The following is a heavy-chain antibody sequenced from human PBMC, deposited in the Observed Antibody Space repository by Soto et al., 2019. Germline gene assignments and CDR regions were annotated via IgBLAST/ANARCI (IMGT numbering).Heavy chain of an antibody. CDR3: ARERLNTGWYGFDY. V-gene: IGHV1-18*04. D-gene: IGHD6-19*01. CDR2: VSNNNGVT. J-gene: IGHJ4*02. Sequence: ASVKVSCKTPGFSFVNYDFSWVRQAPGQGLEWMGWVSNNNGVTNFAEKFRGRVTLTTDRTTSTVYMELTGLTSDNTAIYFCARERLNTGWYGFDYWGQGTQVTVSS. CDR1: GFSFVNYD.